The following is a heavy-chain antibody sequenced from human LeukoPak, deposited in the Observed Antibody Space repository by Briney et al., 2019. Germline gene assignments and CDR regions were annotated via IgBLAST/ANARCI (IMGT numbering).Heavy chain of an antibody. V-gene: IGHV1-46*01. CDR1: GYTFTSYY. D-gene: IGHD6-19*01. Sequence: ASVKVSCKASGYTFTSYYMHWVRQAPGQGLEWMGIINPSGGSTSYAQKFQGRVTMTRDTSTSTVYMELSSLRSEDRAVYYCARQGSGWYYFDYWGQGTLVTVSS. CDR3: ARQGSGWYYFDY. J-gene: IGHJ4*02. CDR2: INPSGGST.